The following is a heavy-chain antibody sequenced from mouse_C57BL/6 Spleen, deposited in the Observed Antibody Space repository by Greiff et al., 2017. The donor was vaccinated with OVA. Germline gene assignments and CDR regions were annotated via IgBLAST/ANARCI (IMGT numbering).Heavy chain of an antibody. CDR1: GYTFTSYW. CDR3: ARSGGGGTTVLGDYFDY. V-gene: IGHV1-64*01. J-gene: IGHJ2*01. CDR2: IHPNSGST. Sequence: QVQLKQPGAELVKPGASVKLSCKASGYTFTSYWMHWVKQRPGQGLEWIGMIHPNSGSTNYNEKFKSKATLTVDKSSSTAYMQLSSLTSEDSAVYYCARSGGGGTTVLGDYFDYWGQGTTLTVSS. D-gene: IGHD1-1*01.